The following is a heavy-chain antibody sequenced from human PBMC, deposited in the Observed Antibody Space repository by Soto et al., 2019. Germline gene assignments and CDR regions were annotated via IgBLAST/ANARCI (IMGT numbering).Heavy chain of an antibody. D-gene: IGHD3-10*01. Sequence: HVLLVQSGAEVKKPGASVKVSCKAAGYSFSTYGVSWVRQAPGQGLEWMGWLNTGDGNTAYAQKIQGSITLTTDTSTTTASMELRSMRSEHTAIYYCARGENYGSAVVVFDQWVQGTQVTVSS. CDR3: ARGENYGSAVVVFDQ. CDR2: LNTGDGNT. V-gene: IGHV1-18*04. CDR1: GYSFSTYG. J-gene: IGHJ4*02.